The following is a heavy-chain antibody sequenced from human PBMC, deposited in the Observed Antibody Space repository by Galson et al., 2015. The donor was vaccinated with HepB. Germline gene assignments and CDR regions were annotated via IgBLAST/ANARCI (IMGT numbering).Heavy chain of an antibody. Sequence: SVKVSCKASGFTFPTSDVQWVRQARGQLLEWIGWIVVGSGYTKYAQKFQGRVTITGASSASTAYLQLSSLTSEATAIYFRARAPRRSFGELMQPLTKWGLGTLVTVSS. CDR1: GFTFPTSD. D-gene: IGHD3-10*01. J-gene: IGHJ4*02. CDR3: ARAPRRSFGELMQPLTK. CDR2: IVVGSGYT. V-gene: IGHV1-58*01.